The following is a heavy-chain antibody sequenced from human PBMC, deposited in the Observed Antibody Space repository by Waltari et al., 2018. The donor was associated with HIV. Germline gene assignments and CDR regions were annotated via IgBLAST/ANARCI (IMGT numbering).Heavy chain of an antibody. V-gene: IGHV3-33*01. Sequence: QVQLVESGGGVVQPGRSLRLSCAAFGFPFKNFAMNWVRQAPGKGLEWVGNIYYDGSKKFYGDSVRGRFTISRDNSKQILYLQMNSLRVEDTALYYCARDYNYAPDYWGQGTLVVVSS. CDR1: GFPFKNFA. CDR3: ARDYNYAPDY. D-gene: IGHD5-18*01. J-gene: IGHJ4*02. CDR2: IYYDGSKK.